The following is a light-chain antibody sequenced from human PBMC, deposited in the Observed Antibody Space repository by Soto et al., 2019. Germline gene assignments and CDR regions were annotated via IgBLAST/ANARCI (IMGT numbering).Light chain of an antibody. J-gene: IGLJ1*01. Sequence: QSALTQPPSAPGSPGQSVTISCSGTSSDVGGFNYVSWYQQHPGRAPKVLIYEVNKRPSGVPDRFSGSKSGSTASLTVSGLQAEDEAEYYCSSYAVTNIFVFGTGTKLTV. CDR3: SSYAVTNIFV. CDR1: SSDVGGFNY. V-gene: IGLV2-8*01. CDR2: EVN.